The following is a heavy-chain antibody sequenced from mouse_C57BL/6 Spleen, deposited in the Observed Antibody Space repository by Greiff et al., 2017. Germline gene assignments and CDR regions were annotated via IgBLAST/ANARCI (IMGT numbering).Heavy chain of an antibody. J-gene: IGHJ1*03. Sequence: VQLQQSGAELARPGASVKMSCKASGYTFTSYTMHWVKQRPGQGLEWIGYINPSSGYTKYNQKFKDKATLTADKSSSTAYMQLSSLTSEDSAVYYCARSGYYGSSYGRLWYFDVWGTGTTVTVSS. CDR3: ARSGYYGSSYGRLWYFDV. D-gene: IGHD1-1*01. V-gene: IGHV1-4*01. CDR2: INPSSGYT. CDR1: GYTFTSYT.